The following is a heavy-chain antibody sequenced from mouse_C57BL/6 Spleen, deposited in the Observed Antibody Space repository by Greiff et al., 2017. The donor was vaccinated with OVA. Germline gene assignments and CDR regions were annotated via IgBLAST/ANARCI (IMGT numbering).Heavy chain of an antibody. CDR2: IDPSDSET. CDR3: AREAQATVYYFDY. J-gene: IGHJ2*01. Sequence: QQSCKASGYTFTSYWMHWVKQRPIQGLEWIGNIDPSDSETHYNQKFKDKATLTVDKSSSTAYMPLSSLTSEDSAVYYCAREAQATVYYFDYWGQGTTLTVSS. CDR1: GYTFTSYW. V-gene: IGHV1-52*01. D-gene: IGHD3-2*02.